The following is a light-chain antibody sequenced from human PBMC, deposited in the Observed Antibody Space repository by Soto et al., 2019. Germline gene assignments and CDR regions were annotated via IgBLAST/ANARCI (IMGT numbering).Light chain of an antibody. CDR1: SSDVGGYNY. CDR2: AVS. Sequence: HSVRTPPASVTGFPVHARRISCTGTSSDVGGYNYVSWYQQHPRKAPKLMIYAVSNRPSRASNRLSGSKSGNTALLTISWLQAEDEADYYCSSYTSSSTPYVFGTGTKVTVL. J-gene: IGLJ1*01. V-gene: IGLV2-14*01. CDR3: SSYTSSSTPYV.